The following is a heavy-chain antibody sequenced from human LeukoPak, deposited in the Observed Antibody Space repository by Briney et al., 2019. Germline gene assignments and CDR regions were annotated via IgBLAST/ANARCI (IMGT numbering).Heavy chain of an antibody. D-gene: IGHD4-17*01. CDR1: GFKFDDYT. V-gene: IGHV3-43*01. J-gene: IGHJ4*02. CDR3: AKNGPLYGDYAGYCDY. Sequence: GGSLRLSCAASGFKFDDYTMHWVRQAPRKGLEWVSLITWSGGSRFYADSVKGRFTISRDNSKNSLYLQMNSLTTEDTALYYYAKNGPLYGDYAGYCDYWGQGTLVTVSS. CDR2: ITWSGGSR.